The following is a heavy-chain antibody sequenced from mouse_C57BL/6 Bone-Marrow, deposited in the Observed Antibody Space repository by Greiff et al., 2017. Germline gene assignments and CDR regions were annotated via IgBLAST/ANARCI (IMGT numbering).Heavy chain of an antibody. V-gene: IGHV1-82*01. J-gene: IGHJ1*03. CDR1: GYAFSSSW. D-gene: IGHD6-1*01. CDR2: IYPGDGDT. CDR3: ARASWWYFGV. Sequence: VQLQQSGPELVKPGASVKISCKASGYAFSSSWMNWVKQRPGKGLEWIGRIYPGDGDTNYNGKFKGKATLTADKSSSTAYMQLSSLTSEDSAVYFCARASWWYFGVWGTGTTVTVSS.